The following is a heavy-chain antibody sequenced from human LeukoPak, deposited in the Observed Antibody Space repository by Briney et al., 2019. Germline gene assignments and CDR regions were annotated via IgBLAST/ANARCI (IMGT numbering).Heavy chain of an antibody. CDR3: ARPKVGATTFDAFDI. Sequence: PSETLSLTCTVSGGSISSSSYYWGWIRQPPGKGLEWIGSIYYSGSTYYNPSLKSRVTISVDTSKSQFSLKLSSVTAADTAVYYCARPKVGATTFDAFDIWGQGTMVTISS. J-gene: IGHJ3*02. CDR2: IYYSGST. CDR1: GGSISSSSYY. D-gene: IGHD1-26*01. V-gene: IGHV4-39*07.